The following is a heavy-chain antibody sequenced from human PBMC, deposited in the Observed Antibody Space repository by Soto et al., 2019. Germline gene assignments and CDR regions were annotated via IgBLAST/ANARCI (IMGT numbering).Heavy chain of an antibody. J-gene: IGHJ3*01. D-gene: IGHD4-17*01. CDR2: LYASDST. CDR1: GFTVSSHY. V-gene: IGHV3-53*01. CDR3: ATTVTRLIAFDV. Sequence: PGGSLRLSCAASGFTVSSHYMSWVCQTPGKGLEWVSILYASDSTFYADSVEGRFTISRDNSKNTVYLQLNSLRAEDTAVYYCATTVTRLIAFDVWGQGTMVTVSS.